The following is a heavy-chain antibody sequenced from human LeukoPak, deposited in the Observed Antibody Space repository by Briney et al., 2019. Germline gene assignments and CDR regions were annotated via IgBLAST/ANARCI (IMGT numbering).Heavy chain of an antibody. CDR1: GYTFTSYG. CDR3: ARDRTARDIVVVPALDY. CDR2: ISAYNGNT. D-gene: IGHD2-2*01. Sequence: GESLKVSCKASGYTFTSYGITWVRQAPGPGHEWMGWISAYNGNTNYAQKLQGRVTMTTDTSTSTAYMELRSLRSDDTAVDYGARDRTARDIVVVPALDYWGQGTLVTVSS. J-gene: IGHJ4*02. V-gene: IGHV1-18*01.